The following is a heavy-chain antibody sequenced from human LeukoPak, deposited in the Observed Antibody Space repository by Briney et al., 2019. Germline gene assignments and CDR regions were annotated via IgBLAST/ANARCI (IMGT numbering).Heavy chain of an antibody. D-gene: IGHD6-19*01. V-gene: IGHV3-11*04. CDR2: ISWNSGSI. CDR1: GFTFSDYY. CDR3: ARDLFPGIAVAGTLRNWFDP. J-gene: IGHJ5*02. Sequence: PGGSLRLSCAASGFTFSDYYMSWIRQAPGKGLEWVSYISWNSGSIGYAESVKGRFTISRDNAKNSLYLQMNSLRAEDTAVYYCARDLFPGIAVAGTLRNWFDPWGQGTLVTVSS.